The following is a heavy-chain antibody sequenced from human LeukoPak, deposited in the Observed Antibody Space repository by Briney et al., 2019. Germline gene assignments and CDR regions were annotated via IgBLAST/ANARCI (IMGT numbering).Heavy chain of an antibody. Sequence: GGSLRLSCAASGFTFSTYSMNWVRQAPGKGLEWVSSISSSSSYIYYADSVKGRSTISRDNAKNTLYLQMNSLRAEDTAVYYCARVGYYDSSGLVDYWGQGTLVTVSS. J-gene: IGHJ4*02. D-gene: IGHD3-22*01. CDR3: ARVGYYDSSGLVDY. CDR2: ISSSSSYI. CDR1: GFTFSTYS. V-gene: IGHV3-21*01.